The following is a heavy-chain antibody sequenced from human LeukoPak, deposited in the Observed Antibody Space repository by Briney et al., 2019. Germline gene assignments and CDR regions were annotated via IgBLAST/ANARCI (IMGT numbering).Heavy chain of an antibody. V-gene: IGHV1-2*02. D-gene: IGHD2-2*01. CDR1: GYTFTGYY. CDR2: INPNSGGT. CDR3: AAHLGYCSSSSCSSDLDAFDI. J-gene: IGHJ3*02. Sequence: RASVKVSCKASGYTFTGYYMHWVRQAPGQGLEWMGWINPNSGGTNYAQKFQGRVTMTRDTSISTAYMELSRLRSDDTAVYYCAAHLGYCSSSSCSSDLDAFDIWGQGTMVTVSS.